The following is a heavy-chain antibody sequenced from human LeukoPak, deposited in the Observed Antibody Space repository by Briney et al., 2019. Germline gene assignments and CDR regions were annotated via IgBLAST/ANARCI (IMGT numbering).Heavy chain of an antibody. CDR1: GFTFSSYA. Sequence: RAGGSLRLSCAASGFTFSSYAMSWVRQAPGKGLEWVSAISGSGGSTYYADSVKGRFTISRDNSKNTPYLQMNSLRAEDTAVYYCAILNIVVVVAATPFDYWGQGTLVTVSS. CDR2: ISGSGGST. D-gene: IGHD2-15*01. J-gene: IGHJ4*02. V-gene: IGHV3-23*01. CDR3: AILNIVVVVAATPFDY.